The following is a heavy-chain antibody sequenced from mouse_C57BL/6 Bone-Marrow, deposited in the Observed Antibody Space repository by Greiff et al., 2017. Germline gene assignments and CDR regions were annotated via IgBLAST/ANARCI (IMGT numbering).Heavy chain of an antibody. CDR3: ARRGVLDSNFLDY. CDR2: IYPGSGST. CDR1: GYTFTSYW. V-gene: IGHV1-55*01. Sequence: QVHVKQSGAELVKPGASVKMSCKASGYTFTSYWITWVKQRPGQGLEWIGDIYPGSGSTNYNEKFKSKATLTVDTSSSTAYMQLSSLTSEDSAVYYCARRGVLDSNFLDYWGQGTTLTVSS. D-gene: IGHD2-5*01. J-gene: IGHJ2*01.